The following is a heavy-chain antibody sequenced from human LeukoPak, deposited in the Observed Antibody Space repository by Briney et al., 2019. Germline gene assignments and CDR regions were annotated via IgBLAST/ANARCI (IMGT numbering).Heavy chain of an antibody. CDR1: GYSISSGYY. D-gene: IGHD5-12*01. V-gene: IGHV4-38-2*01. J-gene: IGHJ4*02. CDR3: AREGGYSGYLAKGELDY. Sequence: SETLSLTCAVSGYSISSGYYWGCIRQPPGKGLEWIGSIYHSGSTYYNPSLKSRVTISVDTSKNQFSLKLSSVTAADTAVYYCAREGGYSGYLAKGELDYWGQGTLVTVSS. CDR2: IYHSGST.